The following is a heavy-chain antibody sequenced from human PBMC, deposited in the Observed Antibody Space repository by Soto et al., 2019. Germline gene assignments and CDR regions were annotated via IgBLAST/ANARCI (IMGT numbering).Heavy chain of an antibody. J-gene: IGHJ4*02. CDR2: INWIGGST. V-gene: IGHV3-20*04. CDR1: GFIFGDHA. CDR3: ARHGGTPDLYFDY. D-gene: IGHD3-16*01. Sequence: PGGSLRLSCAASGFIFGDHAMSWVRQAPGKGLEWVSAINWIGGSTNYADSMKDRFTISRDNAKNSLYLQMSSLRAEDTALYYCARHGGTPDLYFDYSGQGTPVTVSS.